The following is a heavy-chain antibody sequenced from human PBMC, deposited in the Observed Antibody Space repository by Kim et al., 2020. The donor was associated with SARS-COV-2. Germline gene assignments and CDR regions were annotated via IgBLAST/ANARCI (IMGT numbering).Heavy chain of an antibody. D-gene: IGHD3-9*01. J-gene: IGHJ5*02. Sequence: SRVTIAVDTSKNQFSLKLSSVTAADTAVYYCARGIFRLRYFDWLLPWFDPWGQGTLVTVSS. CDR3: ARGIFRLRYFDWLLPWFDP. V-gene: IGHV4-31*02.